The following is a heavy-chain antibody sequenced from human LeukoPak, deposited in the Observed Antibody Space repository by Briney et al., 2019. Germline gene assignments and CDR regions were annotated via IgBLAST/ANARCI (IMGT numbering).Heavy chain of an antibody. CDR3: ARDDSRVAAFDY. D-gene: IGHD6-13*01. CDR2: ISNVGTI. Sequence: GGSLRLSCAASGFTFRSYAMTWVRQAPGKGLGWVSEISNVGTINYADSVKGRFTMSRDNSKNTLYLQMNSLRAEDTAVYYCARDDSRVAAFDYWGQGTLVTVSS. J-gene: IGHJ4*02. CDR1: GFTFRSYA. V-gene: IGHV3-23*01.